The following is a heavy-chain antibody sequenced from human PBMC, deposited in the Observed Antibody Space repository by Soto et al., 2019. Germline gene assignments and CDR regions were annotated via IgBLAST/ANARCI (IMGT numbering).Heavy chain of an antibody. J-gene: IGHJ4*02. V-gene: IGHV3-7*01. CDR2: IKHDGSKQ. CDR1: GFTFSNYW. Sequence: EVQLVESGGGLVQPGGSLRLSCAASGFTFSNYWMNWVRQAPGKGLEWVANIKHDGSKQYYVDSVKGRFTISRDNAQKSMYLQMSSLRAEDAAIYYCAANQYWGQGTLVTVSS. CDR3: AANQY.